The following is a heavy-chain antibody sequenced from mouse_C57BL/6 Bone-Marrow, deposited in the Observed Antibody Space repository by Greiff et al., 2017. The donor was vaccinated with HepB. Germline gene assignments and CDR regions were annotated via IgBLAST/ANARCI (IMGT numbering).Heavy chain of an antibody. Sequence: QVQLQQPGAELVMPGASVKLSCKASGYTFTSYWMHWVKQRPGQGLEWIGEIDPSDSYTNYNQKFKGKSTLTVDKSSSTAYMQLSSLTSEDSAVYYCARGGDGYYLAWFAYWGQGTLVTVSA. J-gene: IGHJ3*01. V-gene: IGHV1-69*01. CDR1: GYTFTSYW. D-gene: IGHD2-3*01. CDR3: ARGGDGYYLAWFAY. CDR2: IDPSDSYT.